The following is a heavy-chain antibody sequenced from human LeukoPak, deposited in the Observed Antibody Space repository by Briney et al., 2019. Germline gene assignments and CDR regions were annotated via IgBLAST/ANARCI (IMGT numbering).Heavy chain of an antibody. V-gene: IGHV3-23*01. D-gene: IGHD2-21*02. Sequence: PGGSLRLSCAASGFTFSSYAMSWVRQAPGKGLEWVSGISDSGGSTDYADSVKGRFTISRDNSKNTLFLQMNSLRAEDTAVYYCAKAGAGDWDDAFDIWGQGTMVTVSS. J-gene: IGHJ3*02. CDR3: AKAGAGDWDDAFDI. CDR2: ISDSGGST. CDR1: GFTFSSYA.